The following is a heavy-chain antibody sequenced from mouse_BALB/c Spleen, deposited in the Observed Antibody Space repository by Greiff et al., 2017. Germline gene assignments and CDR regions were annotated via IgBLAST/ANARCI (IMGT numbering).Heavy chain of an antibody. J-gene: IGHJ3*01. CDR3: ERDGGGYYGAWFAY. Sequence: EVQVVESGGGLVKPGGSLKLSCAASGFTFSDYYMYWVRQTPEKRLEWVATISDGGSYTYYPDSVKGRFTISRDNAKNNLYLQMSSLKSEDTAMYYCERDGGGYYGAWFAYWGQGTLVTVSA. D-gene: IGHD1-1*01. CDR1: GFTFSDYY. CDR2: ISDGGSYT. V-gene: IGHV5-4*02.